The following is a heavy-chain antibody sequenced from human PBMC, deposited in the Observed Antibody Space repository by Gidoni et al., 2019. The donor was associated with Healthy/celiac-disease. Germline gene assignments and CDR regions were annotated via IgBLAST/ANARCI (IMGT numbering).Heavy chain of an antibody. CDR2: IYYSGST. V-gene: IGHV4-39*01. CDR3: ARSRGIVVVPAAIRYWFDP. J-gene: IGHJ5*02. CDR1: GGSISSSSYY. D-gene: IGHD2-2*02. Sequence: PGLVKPSESLSLTCTVSGGSISSSSYYWGWIRQPPGKGLEWIGSIYYSGSTYYNPSLKSRVTISVDTSKNQFSLKLSSVTAADTAVYYCARSRGIVVVPAAIRYWFDPWGQGTLVTVSS.